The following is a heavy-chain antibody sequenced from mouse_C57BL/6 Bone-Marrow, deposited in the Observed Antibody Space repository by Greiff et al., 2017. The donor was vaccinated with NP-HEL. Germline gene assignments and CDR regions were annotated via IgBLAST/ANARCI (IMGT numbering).Heavy chain of an antibody. D-gene: IGHD1-1*01. J-gene: IGHJ1*03. CDR3: TTHFYYGSSSWYFDV. CDR2: IDPENGDT. V-gene: IGHV14-4*01. Sequence: VQLQQSGAELVRPGASVKLSCTASGFNIKDDYMHWVKQRPEQGLEWIGWIDPENGDTEYASKFQGKATITADTSSNTAYLQLSSLTSEDTAVYYCTTHFYYGSSSWYFDVWGTGTTVTVSS. CDR1: GFNIKDDY.